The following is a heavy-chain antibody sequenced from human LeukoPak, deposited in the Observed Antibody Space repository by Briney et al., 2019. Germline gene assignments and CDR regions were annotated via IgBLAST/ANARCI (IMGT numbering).Heavy chain of an antibody. CDR3: ARESHANYDY. CDR2: INQDGREK. D-gene: IGHD1-7*01. J-gene: IGHJ4*02. CDR1: GFTFGSYW. V-gene: IGHV3-7*01. Sequence: PGGSLRLSXAASGFTFGSYWMSWVRQAPGKGLEWVANINQDGREKFYVDSVKGRFTISRDNAKNSLYLQMNSLRAEDTAVYFCARESHANYDYWGQGTLVTVSS.